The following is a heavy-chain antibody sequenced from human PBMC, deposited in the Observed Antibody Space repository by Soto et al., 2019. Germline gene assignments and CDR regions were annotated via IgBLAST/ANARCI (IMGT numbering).Heavy chain of an antibody. D-gene: IGHD6-25*01. CDR1: GCSISSYY. J-gene: IGHJ5*02. V-gene: IGHV4-59*01. CDR3: ARDLGSGRRSRFAP. CDR2: IYYSGST. Sequence: SETLSLTCTVSGCSISSYYWSWIRQPPGKGLEWIGYIYYSGSTNYNPSLKSRVTISVDTSKNQFSLKLSSVTAADTAVYYCARDLGSGRRSRFAPRGQGTLVTVSS.